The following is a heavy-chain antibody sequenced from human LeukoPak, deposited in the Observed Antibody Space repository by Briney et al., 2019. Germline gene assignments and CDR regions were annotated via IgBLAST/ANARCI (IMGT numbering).Heavy chain of an antibody. V-gene: IGHV3-21*01. D-gene: IGHD3-22*01. CDR3: ARDHDSSGYYLYYFDY. Sequence: GGSLRLSCAASGFTFSSYSMNWVRQAPGKGLEWVSSISSSGSYIYYADSLKGRFTISRDNAKNSLYLQMNSLRAEDTAVYYCARDHDSSGYYLYYFDYWGQGTLVTGSS. J-gene: IGHJ4*02. CDR1: GFTFSSYS. CDR2: ISSSGSYI.